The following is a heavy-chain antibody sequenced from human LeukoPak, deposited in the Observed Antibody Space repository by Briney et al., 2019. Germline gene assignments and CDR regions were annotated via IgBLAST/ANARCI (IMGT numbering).Heavy chain of an antibody. CDR2: IRYDGSNK. V-gene: IGHV3-30*02. CDR3: ALEVDTAMED. J-gene: IGHJ4*02. D-gene: IGHD5-18*01. Sequence: PGGSLRLSCAASGFTFSSYGMHWVRQAPGKGLEWVSFIRYDGSNKYYADSVKGRFTISRDNSKNTLYLQMNSLRAEDTAVYYCALEVDTAMEDWGQGTLVTVSS. CDR1: GFTFSSYG.